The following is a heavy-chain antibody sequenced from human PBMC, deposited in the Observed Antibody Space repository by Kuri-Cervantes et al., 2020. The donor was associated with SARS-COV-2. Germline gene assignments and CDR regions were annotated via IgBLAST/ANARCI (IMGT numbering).Heavy chain of an antibody. CDR2: FDPEDGEA. CDR3: ARDSGGSYLDY. D-gene: IGHD1-26*01. CDR1: GYTLTELS. Sequence: ASVKVSCKVSGYTLTELSMHWVRQAPGKGLEWMGGFDPEDGEAIYAQKFQGRVTITADKSTSTAYMGLSSLRSEDTAVYYCARDSGGSYLDYWGQGTLVTVSS. V-gene: IGHV1-24*01. J-gene: IGHJ4*02.